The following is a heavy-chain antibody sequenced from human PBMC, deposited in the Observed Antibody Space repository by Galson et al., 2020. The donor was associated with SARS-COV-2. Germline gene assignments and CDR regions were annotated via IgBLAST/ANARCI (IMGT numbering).Heavy chain of an antibody. CDR3: ARDVSGGGSDI. CDR2: ISHDGRIQ. J-gene: IGHJ3*02. V-gene: IGHV3-30*04. CDR1: GFTFSNYA. Sequence: QLGESLKISCAASGFTFSNYAIHWVRQAPGKGLEWVAVISHDGRIQVYADSVRGRFTISRDNSENMMFLQLNSLRPDDTALYYCARDVSGGGSDIWGQGTMVTVSS. D-gene: IGHD3-16*01.